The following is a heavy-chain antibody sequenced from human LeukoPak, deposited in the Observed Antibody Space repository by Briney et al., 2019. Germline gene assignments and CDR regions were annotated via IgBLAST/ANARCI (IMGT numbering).Heavy chain of an antibody. Sequence: SETLSPTCTVSGGSISGGSYYWGWIRQPPGKGLEWIGSIYHSGSTHYNPSLKSRVTISVDMSKNQVSLKLSSVTAADTAVYYCAGAYYDYVWGSYRFQPPYYYYYYMDVWGKGTTVTVSS. D-gene: IGHD3-16*02. CDR3: AGAYYDYVWGSYRFQPPYYYYYYMDV. CDR1: GGSISGGSYY. J-gene: IGHJ6*03. V-gene: IGHV4-39*07. CDR2: IYHSGST.